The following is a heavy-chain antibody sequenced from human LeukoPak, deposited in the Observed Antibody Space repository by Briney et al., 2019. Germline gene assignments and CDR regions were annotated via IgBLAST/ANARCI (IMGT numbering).Heavy chain of an antibody. CDR2: ISSSSSYI. D-gene: IGHD3-22*01. Sequence: GGSLRLSCAASGFTFSSYSMNWVRQAPGKGLEWVSSISSSSSYIYYADSVKGRFTIPRDNAKNSLYLQMNSLRAEDTAVYYCARGAVVLNYFDYWGQGTLVTVSS. CDR3: ARGAVVLNYFDY. CDR1: GFTFSSYS. V-gene: IGHV3-21*01. J-gene: IGHJ4*02.